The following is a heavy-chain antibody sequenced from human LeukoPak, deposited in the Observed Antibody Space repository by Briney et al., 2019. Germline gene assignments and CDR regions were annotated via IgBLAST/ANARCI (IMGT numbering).Heavy chain of an antibody. CDR1: GYTFTSNY. J-gene: IGHJ5*02. Sequence: GASVTVSCKAFGYTFTSNYMHWVRQAPGQGPEWMGVISPSGGSTTYALKFQGRVTLTRDMSTSTDYLELSSLRSEDTAVYYCARDNSVRDEAWWFNPWGQGTLVTVSS. CDR3: ARDNSVRDEAWWFNP. CDR2: ISPSGGST. D-gene: IGHD5-24*01. V-gene: IGHV1-46*01.